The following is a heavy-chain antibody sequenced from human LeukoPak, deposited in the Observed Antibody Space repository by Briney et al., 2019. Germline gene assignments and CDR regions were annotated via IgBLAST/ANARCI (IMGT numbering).Heavy chain of an antibody. J-gene: IGHJ3*02. CDR2: IFTGGSS. CDR1: GGSVSSEGYH. V-gene: IGHV4-61*08. D-gene: IGHD3-16*01. Sequence: SETLSLTCTVSGGSVSSEGYHWTWIRQPPGEALEWIAYIFTGGSSYYNPSLKSRVTISVDTSKNQFSLKLNSVTAADTAQYHCARGVGGVREGFDIWGQGTMVTVSS. CDR3: ARGVGGVREGFDI.